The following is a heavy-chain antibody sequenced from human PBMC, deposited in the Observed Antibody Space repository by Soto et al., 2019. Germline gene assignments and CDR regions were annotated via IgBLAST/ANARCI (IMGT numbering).Heavy chain of an antibody. CDR1: GYTFTNDY. D-gene: IGHD1-26*01. J-gene: IGHJ2*01. CDR3: ARVYSSTDGSYPNWYFDL. V-gene: IGHV1-2*02. CDR2: INPNSGAT. Sequence: QVQLVQSGAEVKKPGASVNVSCKASGYTFTNDYMHWVRQAPGLGLEWMGWINPNSGATNYAQKFHGSVTMTRDTSISTAYLGLSRLGSDDTAIYFCARVYSSTDGSYPNWYFDLWGRGTLVTVSS.